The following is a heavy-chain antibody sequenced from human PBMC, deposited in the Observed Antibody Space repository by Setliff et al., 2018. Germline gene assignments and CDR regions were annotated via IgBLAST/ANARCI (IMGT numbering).Heavy chain of an antibody. J-gene: IGHJ6*03. D-gene: IGHD3-22*01. CDR3: ARMPTSGYYASPKYYMDV. CDR1: GFSLSIFW. V-gene: IGHV3-7*01. CDR2: IKQDGSDK. Sequence: PGGSLRLSCAASGFSLSIFWMSWVRQAPGKGLEWVASIKQDGSDKYYVDSVKGRFTISRDNAKNSLFLQIDSLRVEDTAVYFCARMPTSGYYASPKYYMDVWGKGTTVTVSS.